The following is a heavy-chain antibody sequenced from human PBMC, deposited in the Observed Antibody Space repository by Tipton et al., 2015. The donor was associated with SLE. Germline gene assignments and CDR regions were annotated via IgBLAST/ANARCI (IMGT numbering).Heavy chain of an antibody. J-gene: IGHJ3*01. D-gene: IGHD1-26*01. CDR1: GGSVSSSSKY. CDR2: IYYTGTTT. V-gene: IGHV4-39*07. Sequence: LRLSCTVSGGSVSSSSKYWAWFRQPPGKGLEWIGSIYYTGTTTYYNSFLKSRVTMSVDTSKNQFSLRLTSVIAADTAVHYCARYSKSWTKAFDSWGQGTMVTVSS. CDR3: ARYSKSWTKAFDS.